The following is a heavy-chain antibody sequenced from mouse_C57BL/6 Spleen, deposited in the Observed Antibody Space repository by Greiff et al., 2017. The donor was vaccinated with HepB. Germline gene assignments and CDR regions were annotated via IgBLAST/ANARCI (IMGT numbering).Heavy chain of an antibody. Sequence: EVQLQQSGPELVKPGASVKISCKASGYSFTDYNMNWVKQSNGKSLEWIGVINHKYGTTSYNQKFKGKATLTVDQSSSTAYMQLNSLKSEDSAVYYCASHCSTPMDYWGQGTSVTVSS. D-gene: IGHD2-5*01. CDR2: INHKYGTT. J-gene: IGHJ4*01. CDR3: ASHCSTPMDY. V-gene: IGHV1-39*01. CDR1: GYSFTDYN.